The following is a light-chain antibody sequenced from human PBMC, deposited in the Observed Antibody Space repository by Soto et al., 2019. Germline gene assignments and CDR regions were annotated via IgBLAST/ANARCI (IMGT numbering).Light chain of an antibody. J-gene: IGKJ4*01. Sequence: IVMTQSPATPSVSLGERATLSCRASQSINSNLAWYQQKPGQAPRLLMFRASIRAAGFPARFSGSGSGTEFNITISSLQSEDSAVYYCQQYNNWPRATFGGGTKVDIK. CDR1: QSINSN. CDR3: QQYNNWPRAT. V-gene: IGKV3-15*01. CDR2: RAS.